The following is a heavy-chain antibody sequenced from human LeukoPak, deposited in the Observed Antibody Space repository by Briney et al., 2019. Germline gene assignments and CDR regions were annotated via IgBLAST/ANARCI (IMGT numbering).Heavy chain of an antibody. V-gene: IGHV1-8*01. D-gene: IGHD3-3*01. CDR3: AGITIFGVVMKKYYFDY. J-gene: IGHJ4*02. Sequence: ASVKVSCKASGYTFTSYDINWVRQATGQGLEWMGWMNPNSGNTGYAQKFQGRVTITADESTSTAYMELSSLRSEDTAVYYCAGITIFGVVMKKYYFDYWGQGTLVTVSS. CDR1: GYTFTSYD. CDR2: MNPNSGNT.